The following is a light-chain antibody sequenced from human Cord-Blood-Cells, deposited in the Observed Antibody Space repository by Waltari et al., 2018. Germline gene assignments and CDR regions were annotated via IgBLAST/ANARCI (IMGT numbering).Light chain of an antibody. J-gene: IGLJ3*02. CDR3: QVWDSSSDHWV. V-gene: IGLV3-21*04. CDR2: YDS. Sequence: SYVLTQPPSVSVAPGKTARITCGGKNIGSKSVHWYQQKPGQAPVLVIYYDSAGPAGILVRFSGSNSGNTAHLTSSRVEAGDEADYYWQVWDSSSDHWVFGGGTKLTVL. CDR1: NIGSKS.